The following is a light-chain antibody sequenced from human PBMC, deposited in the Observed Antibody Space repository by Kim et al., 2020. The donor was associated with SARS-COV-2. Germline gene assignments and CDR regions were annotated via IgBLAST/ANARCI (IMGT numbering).Light chain of an antibody. V-gene: IGLV2-14*03. CDR2: DVS. J-gene: IGLJ1*01. Sequence: GQSITISCTGTSSDFVGYNNVTWYQQHPGKAPNLMIDDVSNRPSGVSNRFSGSKSGNTASLTISGLQAEDEADYYCNSHTSSSNYVFRTATQVTVL. CDR1: SSDFVGYNN. CDR3: NSHTSSSNYV.